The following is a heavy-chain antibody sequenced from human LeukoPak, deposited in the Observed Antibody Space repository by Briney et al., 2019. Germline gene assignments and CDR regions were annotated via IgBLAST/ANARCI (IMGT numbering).Heavy chain of an antibody. V-gene: IGHV3-23*01. Sequence: PGGSLRLSCAASGFTFSSYAMSWVRQAPGKGLEWVSNISGRDGSTYYADSVKGRFTISRDNAKNSLYLQMNSLRAEDTAVYYCARVKEASAFDIWGQGTMVTVSS. CDR1: GFTFSSYA. CDR2: ISGRDGST. D-gene: IGHD5-12*01. CDR3: ARVKEASAFDI. J-gene: IGHJ3*02.